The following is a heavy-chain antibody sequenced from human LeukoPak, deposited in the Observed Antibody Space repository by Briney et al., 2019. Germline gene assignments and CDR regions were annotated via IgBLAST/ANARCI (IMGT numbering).Heavy chain of an antibody. V-gene: IGHV4-38-2*02. J-gene: IGHJ4*02. CDR1: GYTISSGYQ. D-gene: IGHD6-13*01. Sequence: PSETLSLTCTISGYTISSGYQWGWIRQPPGKGLEWIGNIYYSGSTYYNPSLKSRVTISVDTSKNQFSLKLSSVTAADTAVYYCAGSSIAAAELGYWGQGTLVTVSS. CDR3: AGSSIAAAELGY. CDR2: IYYSGST.